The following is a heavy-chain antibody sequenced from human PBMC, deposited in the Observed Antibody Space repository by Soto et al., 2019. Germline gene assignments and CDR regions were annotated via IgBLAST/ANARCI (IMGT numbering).Heavy chain of an antibody. Sequence: SETLSLTCAVSGYSISSGDYWGWIRQAPGKGLEWLGSVYYSGSTHYEPSLRGRIAISVDTLKSQFSLRLTSVTAADTAMEVCARNISTYFVTLGQGTPVTIST. CDR2: VYYSGST. D-gene: IGHD3-9*01. CDR3: ARNISTYFVT. J-gene: IGHJ5*01. CDR1: GYSISSGDY. V-gene: IGHV4-38-2*01.